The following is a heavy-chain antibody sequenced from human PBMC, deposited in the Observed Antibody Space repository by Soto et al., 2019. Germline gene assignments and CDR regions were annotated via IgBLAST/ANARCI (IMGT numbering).Heavy chain of an antibody. D-gene: IGHD3-22*01. Sequence: SETLSLTCTVSGGSFSSYYWSWLRQPPGKGLEWIGYIYYSGSTNYNPSLKSRVTISVDTSKNQFSLKLSSVTAADTAVYYCERGNYYDSSGYYDYWGQGTLVTVST. V-gene: IGHV4-59*01. CDR1: GGSFSSYY. CDR3: ERGNYYDSSGYYDY. CDR2: IYYSGST. J-gene: IGHJ4*02.